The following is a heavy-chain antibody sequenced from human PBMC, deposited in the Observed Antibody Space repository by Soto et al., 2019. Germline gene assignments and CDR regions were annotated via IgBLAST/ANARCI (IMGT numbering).Heavy chain of an antibody. V-gene: IGHV4-59*11. CDR2: IYYSGRT. CDR3: ARGLALNGNPDFAS. J-gene: IGHJ5*01. CDR1: GGSINSHY. Sequence: SETLSLTCTVSGGSINSHYWSWIRQPPEKGLEWIGYIYYSGRTNYNPSLTSRVTISVDPSQNQFSLRLSSVTTANTAVYYFARGLALNGNPDFASWGQGTLVTFSS. D-gene: IGHD2-21*01.